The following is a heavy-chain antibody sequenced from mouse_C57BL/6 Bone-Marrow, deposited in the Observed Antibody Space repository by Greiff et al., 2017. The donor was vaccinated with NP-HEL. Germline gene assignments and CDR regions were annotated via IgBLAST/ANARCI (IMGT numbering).Heavy chain of an antibody. CDR2: INPNNGGT. V-gene: IGHV1-18*01. CDR1: GYTFTDYN. J-gene: IGHJ2*01. CDR3: ARRVLLRYPYYFDY. Sequence: VQLQQPGAELVKPGASVKIPCKASGYTFTDYNMDWVKQSHGKSLEWIGDINPNNGGTIYNQKFKGKATLTVDKSSSTAYMELRSLTSEDTAVYYCARRVLLRYPYYFDYWGQGTTLTVSS. D-gene: IGHD1-1*01.